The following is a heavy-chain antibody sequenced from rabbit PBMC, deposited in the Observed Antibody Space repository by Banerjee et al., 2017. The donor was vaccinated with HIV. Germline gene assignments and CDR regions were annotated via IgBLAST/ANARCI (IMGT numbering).Heavy chain of an antibody. CDR1: GFSFSGYSY. Sequence: QSLEESGGDLVKPGASLTLTCTASGFSFSGYSYMCWVRQAPGEGLEWIACIYTSSDNTYYANWAEGRFTISKTSSTTVTLQMTSLTAADTATYFCARDVSSSAYYLFNLWGPGTLVTVS. CDR2: IYTSSDNT. D-gene: IGHD1-1*01. J-gene: IGHJ4*01. V-gene: IGHV1S40*01. CDR3: ARDVSSSAYYLFNL.